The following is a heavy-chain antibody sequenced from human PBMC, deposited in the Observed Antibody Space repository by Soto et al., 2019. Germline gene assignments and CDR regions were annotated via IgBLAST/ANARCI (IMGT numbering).Heavy chain of an antibody. V-gene: IGHV4-31*03. Sequence: QVQLQESGPGLVKPSQTLSLICTVSGGSISSGGYYWSWISQRPGKGLEWIGYIYNSGSTYYSSSLKSRLNISGDTSKNQFALKLSSVTAADSAVYYCARAKGRSFFDYWGQGTLVTVSS. CDR1: GGSISSGGYY. CDR3: ARAKGRSFFDY. D-gene: IGHD3-10*01. J-gene: IGHJ4*02. CDR2: IYNSGST.